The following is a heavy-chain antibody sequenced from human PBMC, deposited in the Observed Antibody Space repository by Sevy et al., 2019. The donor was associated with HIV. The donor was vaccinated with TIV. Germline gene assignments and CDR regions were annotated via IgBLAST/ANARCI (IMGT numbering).Heavy chain of an antibody. CDR2: ISLDCRNT. CDR3: AKDILGDNSPWFFFDY. V-gene: IGHV3-30*18. CDR1: GFTFRSYG. J-gene: IGHJ4*02. Sequence: GGSLRLSCAGSGFTFRSYGIHWVRQSPGKGLEWVAXISLDCRNTYSADSVKGRFTVSRANSNNAVYLQMNNLRTEDTAMYYCAKDILGDNSPWFFFDYWGQGTQVTVSS. D-gene: IGHD3-9*01.